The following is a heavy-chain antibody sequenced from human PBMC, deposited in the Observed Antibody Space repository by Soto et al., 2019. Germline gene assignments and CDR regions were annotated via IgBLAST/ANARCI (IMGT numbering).Heavy chain of an antibody. CDR1: GDSVSSDITS. CDR3: ARGNALDV. CDR2: TYYRSKWFH. Sequence: QGQLQQSGPGLVKPSQTLSLTCAISGDSVSSDITSWNWIRQSPSRGLEWLGRTYYRSKWFHDYAESVKSRITINPDTSKNQFSLELNSMTPEDTAVYYCARGNALDVWGQGTVVTVSS. D-gene: IGHD3-10*01. V-gene: IGHV6-1*01. J-gene: IGHJ3*01.